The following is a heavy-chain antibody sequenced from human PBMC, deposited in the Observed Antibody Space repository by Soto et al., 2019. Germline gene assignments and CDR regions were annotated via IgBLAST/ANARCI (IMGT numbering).Heavy chain of an antibody. CDR3: ARAYDFWSGYFAFDI. CDR2: IYYSGST. CDR1: GGSISSYY. V-gene: IGHV4-59*01. D-gene: IGHD3-3*01. Sequence: QVQLQESGPGLVKPSETLSLTCTVSGGSISSYYWSWIRQPPGKGLEWIGYIYYSGSTNYNPSLNSRVTVSVDTSKNQFSLKLSSVTAADTAVYYCARAYDFWSGYFAFDIWGQGTMVTVSS. J-gene: IGHJ3*02.